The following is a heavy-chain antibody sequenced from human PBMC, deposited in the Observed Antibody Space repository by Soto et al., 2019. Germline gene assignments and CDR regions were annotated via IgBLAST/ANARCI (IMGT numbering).Heavy chain of an antibody. J-gene: IGHJ4*02. CDR2: ISSGSNTI. Sequence: WRTLRLPGVPARLTFSSSRVNRVRQAPGKGLECVSYISSGSNTIYYADSVKGRFTVSTDNAKNSQFLQMSSLRDEDTAVYYCAREDILGARSFDYWGQGTLVIVYS. CDR3: AREDILGARSFDY. CDR1: RLTFSSSR. V-gene: IGHV3-48*02. D-gene: IGHD1-26*01.